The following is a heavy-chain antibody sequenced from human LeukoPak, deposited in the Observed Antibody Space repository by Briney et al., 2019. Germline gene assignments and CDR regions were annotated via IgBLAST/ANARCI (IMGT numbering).Heavy chain of an antibody. CDR2: IRSKANRYTT. Sequence: GGSLRLSCAASGFTFSDDHMDWVRQAPGKGLEWVGRIRSKANRYTTEYAASVKGRFTISRDDSKNSLFLQMNSLKTEDTVVYYCATVGGYINGYEDVDYWGQGTLVTVSS. CDR3: ATVGGYINGYEDVDY. J-gene: IGHJ4*02. CDR1: GFTFSDDH. D-gene: IGHD5-18*01. V-gene: IGHV3-72*01.